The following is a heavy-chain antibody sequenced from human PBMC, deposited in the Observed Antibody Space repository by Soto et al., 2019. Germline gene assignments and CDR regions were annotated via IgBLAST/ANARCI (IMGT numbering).Heavy chain of an antibody. D-gene: IGHD3-22*01. V-gene: IGHV3-30-3*01. J-gene: IGHJ4*02. Sequence: GRSLRLSCAASGSTIGESWISWVRQAQGKGLEWVAVISYDGSNKYYTDSVKGRFTISRDNSKNTLYLQMNSLRAEDTAVYYCARVEEEYYDSSGYPMVYWGQGTLVTVSS. CDR3: ARVEEEYYDSSGYPMVY. CDR1: GSTIGESW. CDR2: ISYDGSNK.